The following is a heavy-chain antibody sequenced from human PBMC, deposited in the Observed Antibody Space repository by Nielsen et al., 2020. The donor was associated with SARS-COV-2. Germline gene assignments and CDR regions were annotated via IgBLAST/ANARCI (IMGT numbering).Heavy chain of an antibody. D-gene: IGHD6-13*01. CDR3: ARARGSSWYSGQHFDY. CDR1: GYTFTSYG. V-gene: IGHV1-18*04. J-gene: IGHJ4*02. Sequence: ASVKVSCKASGYTFTSYGISWVRQAPGQGLEWMGWISAYNGNTNYAQKLQGRVTITADESTSTAYMELSSLRSEDTAVYYCARARGSSWYSGQHFDYWGQGTLVTVSS. CDR2: ISAYNGNT.